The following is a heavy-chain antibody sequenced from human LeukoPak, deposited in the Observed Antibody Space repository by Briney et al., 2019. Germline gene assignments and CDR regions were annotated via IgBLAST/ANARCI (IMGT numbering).Heavy chain of an antibody. J-gene: IGHJ4*02. D-gene: IGHD3-22*01. Sequence: SQTLSLTCTVSGGSISSGSYYWSWIRQPAGKGLEWIGRIYTSGSTNYNPSLKSRVTISVDTSKNQFSLKLSSVTAADTAVYYCARERLYDSSGYYHLYYFDYWGQGTLVTVSS. CDR1: GGSISSGSYY. CDR2: IYTSGST. V-gene: IGHV4-61*02. CDR3: ARERLYDSSGYYHLYYFDY.